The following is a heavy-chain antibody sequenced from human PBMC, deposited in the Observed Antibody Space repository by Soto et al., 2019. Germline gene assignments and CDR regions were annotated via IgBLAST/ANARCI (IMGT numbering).Heavy chain of an antibody. V-gene: IGHV1-3*01. CDR3: ARGMTPVPNPPFDY. Sequence: GASVKVSCEASGYTFTSYAMHWVRQAPGQRLEWMGWINAGNGNTKYSQKFQGKVTITRDTSASTAYMELSSLRSEDTAVYYCARGMTPVPNPPFDYWGQGTLVTVSS. CDR2: INAGNGNT. J-gene: IGHJ4*02. CDR1: GYTFTSYA. D-gene: IGHD4-17*01.